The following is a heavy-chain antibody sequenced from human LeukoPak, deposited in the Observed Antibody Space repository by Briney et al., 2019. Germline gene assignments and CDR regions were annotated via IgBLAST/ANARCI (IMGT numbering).Heavy chain of an antibody. Sequence: GGSLRLSCAASGFTFSSYAMHWVRQAPGKGLEWVAVISYDGSNKYYADSVKGRFTISRDNSKNTLYLQMNSLRAEDTAVYYCARGTRSSSSLVFDYWGQGTLVTVSS. CDR3: ARGTRSSSSLVFDY. CDR2: ISYDGSNK. D-gene: IGHD6-6*01. CDR1: GFTFSSYA. J-gene: IGHJ4*02. V-gene: IGHV3-30-3*01.